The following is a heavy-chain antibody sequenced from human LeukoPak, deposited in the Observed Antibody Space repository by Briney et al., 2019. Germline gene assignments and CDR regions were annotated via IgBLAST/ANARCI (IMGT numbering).Heavy chain of an antibody. Sequence: ASVKVSCKASGYTFTGYYMHWVRQAPGQGLEWMGWINPNSGGTNYAQKFQGRVTMTRDTSISTAYMELSRLRSDDTAVYYCAREEGIAAAAYNWFDPWGQGTLVTVSS. J-gene: IGHJ5*02. D-gene: IGHD6-13*01. CDR3: AREEGIAAAAYNWFDP. CDR2: INPNSGGT. CDR1: GYTFTGYY. V-gene: IGHV1-2*02.